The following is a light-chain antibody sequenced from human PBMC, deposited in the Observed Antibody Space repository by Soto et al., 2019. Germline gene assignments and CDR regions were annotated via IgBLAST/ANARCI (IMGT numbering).Light chain of an antibody. CDR3: QQYTSWPSRYY. V-gene: IGKV3-15*01. CDR1: QSVSRA. Sequence: DIVLTQSPATLSVSPGESASLSCRASQSVSRALAWYQHVPGQAPRLLIYDSSTRATGVPARFSASGSGTRFTLTISSMQSEDFAVYYCQQYTSWPSRYYFGQGTKLE. CDR2: DSS. J-gene: IGKJ2*01.